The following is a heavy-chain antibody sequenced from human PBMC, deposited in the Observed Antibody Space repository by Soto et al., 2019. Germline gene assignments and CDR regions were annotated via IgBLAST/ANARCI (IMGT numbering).Heavy chain of an antibody. CDR2: IYYSGST. V-gene: IGHV4-61*01. D-gene: IGHD3-3*01. CDR1: GGSVSSGSYY. CDR3: ARDVNYDFWTGYGGYYYYYGMDV. Sequence: PSETLSLTCTVSGGSVSSGSYYWSWIRQPPGKGLEWIGYIYYSGSTNYNPSLKSRVTISVDTSTNQFSLKLSSVTAADTAVYYCARDVNYDFWTGYGGYYYYYGMDVWGQGTTVTVSS. J-gene: IGHJ6*02.